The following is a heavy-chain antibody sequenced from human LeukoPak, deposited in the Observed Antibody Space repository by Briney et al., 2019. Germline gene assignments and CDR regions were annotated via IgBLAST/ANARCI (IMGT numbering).Heavy chain of an antibody. CDR2: ISYDGSNK. CDR3: ARDRWIQIRAEVGGV. D-gene: IGHD5-18*01. V-gene: IGHV3-30-3*01. Sequence: GGSLRLSCAASGFTFSNAWMSWVRQAPGKGLEWVAVISYDGSNKYYADSVKGRITISRDNSKNTLYLQMNSLRAEDTAVYYCARDRWIQIRAEVGGVWGQGTTVTVSS. CDR1: GFTFSNAW. J-gene: IGHJ6*02.